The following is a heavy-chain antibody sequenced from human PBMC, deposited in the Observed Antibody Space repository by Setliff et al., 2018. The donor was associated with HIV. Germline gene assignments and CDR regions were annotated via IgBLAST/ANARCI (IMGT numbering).Heavy chain of an antibody. J-gene: IGHJ4*02. D-gene: IGHD5-18*01. Sequence: ASVKVSCKASGYTFTTYGISWVRQAPGHGLEWMGWISPNFGHTNYAQNFLGRVTMTIDTSTSRAYMELSSLRSEDTAVYYCARAVGYSYAIFDYWGQGTLVTVSS. CDR1: GYTFTTYG. CDR2: ISPNFGHT. CDR3: ARAVGYSYAIFDY. V-gene: IGHV1-18*01.